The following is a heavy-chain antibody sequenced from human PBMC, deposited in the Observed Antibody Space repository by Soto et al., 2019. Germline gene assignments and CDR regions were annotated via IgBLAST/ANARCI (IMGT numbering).Heavy chain of an antibody. V-gene: IGHV3-48*03. CDR2: ISGSGSTR. CDR1: GFTFSTNE. Sequence: DVELVESGGGTGQPGGSLRLSCATSGFTFSTNEMNWVRQAPGRGLEWIAKISGSGSTRNYADSVKGRFIISRDNGQRTVDLQMNSLRVEDTAVYYCARGGVYWGQGTLVTVSP. D-gene: IGHD2-8*01. J-gene: IGHJ4*02. CDR3: ARGGVY.